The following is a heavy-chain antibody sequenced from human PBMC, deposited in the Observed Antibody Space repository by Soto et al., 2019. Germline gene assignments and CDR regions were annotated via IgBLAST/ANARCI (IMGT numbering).Heavy chain of an antibody. D-gene: IGHD5-12*01. CDR1: GGSFSGYY. Sequence: QVQLQQWGAGLLKPSETLSLTCAVYGGSFSGYYWSWIRQPPGKGLEWIGEINHSGSTNYNPSLKSRVTISVDTSKNQFSLKLSSVTAADTAVPYCARFLMATMARGFDYWGQGTLVTVSS. J-gene: IGHJ4*02. CDR2: INHSGST. CDR3: ARFLMATMARGFDY. V-gene: IGHV4-34*01.